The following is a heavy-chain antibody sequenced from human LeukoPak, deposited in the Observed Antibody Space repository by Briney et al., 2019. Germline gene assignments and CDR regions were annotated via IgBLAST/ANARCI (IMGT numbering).Heavy chain of an antibody. CDR2: IYYSGNT. CDR3: ARERREALLDCSSTSCYPRGLLGASYHFDY. CDR1: GDSISSYF. V-gene: IGHV4-59*01. J-gene: IGHJ4*02. Sequence: SETLSLTCTVSGDSISSYFWSWIRQPPGKGLEWIGYIYYSGNTNYNPSLKSRVTISVDTSKNHFSLKLSSVTAADTAVYYCARERREALLDCSSTSCYPRGLLGASYHFDYWGQGTLVTVSS. D-gene: IGHD2-2*01.